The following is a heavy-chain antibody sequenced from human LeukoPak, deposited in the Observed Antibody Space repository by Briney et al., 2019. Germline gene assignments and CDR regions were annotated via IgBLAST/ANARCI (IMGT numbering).Heavy chain of an antibody. CDR2: INSDGSST. J-gene: IGHJ4*02. Sequence: GSLRLSCAASGFTFSSYGMHWVRQAPGKGLVWVSRINSDGSSTSYADSVKGRFTISRDNAKNTLYLQMNSLRAEDTAVYYCARVPPYYYGSGSYYNGPDYWGQGTLVTVSS. CDR3: ARVPPYYYGSGSYYNGPDY. D-gene: IGHD3-10*01. V-gene: IGHV3-74*01. CDR1: GFTFSSYG.